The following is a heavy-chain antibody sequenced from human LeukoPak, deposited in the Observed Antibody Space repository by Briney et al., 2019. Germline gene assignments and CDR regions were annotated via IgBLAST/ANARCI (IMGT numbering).Heavy chain of an antibody. CDR3: GKTDIYFNPIDY. Sequence: GSLRLSCAASGFTFSSYAMSWVRQAPGKGLEWIGEIHRDGRTRYNPSLKSRVTMSMDYSKNQFSLSVTSVTAADTAIYYCGKTDIYFNPIDYWGPGSLVTVSS. V-gene: IGHV4-4*02. D-gene: IGHD3-9*01. J-gene: IGHJ4*02. CDR2: IHRDGRT. CDR1: GFTFSSYAM.